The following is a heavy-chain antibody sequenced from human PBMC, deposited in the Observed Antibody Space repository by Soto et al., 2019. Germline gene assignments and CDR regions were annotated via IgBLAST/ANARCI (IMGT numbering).Heavy chain of an antibody. CDR3: AADGYYYDSSGPYFDY. V-gene: IGHV1-58*02. CDR1: GFTFTSSA. D-gene: IGHD3-22*01. J-gene: IGHJ4*02. CDR2: IVVGSGNT. Sequence: GASVKVSCKASGFTFTSSAMQWVRQARGQRLEWIGWIVVGSGNTNYAQKFQERVTITRDMSTSTAYMELSSLRSEDTAVYYCAADGYYYDSSGPYFDYWGQGTLVTVSS.